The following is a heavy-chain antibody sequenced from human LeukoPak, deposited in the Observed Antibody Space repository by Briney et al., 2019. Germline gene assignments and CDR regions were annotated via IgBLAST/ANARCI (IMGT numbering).Heavy chain of an antibody. CDR2: IWYDGSNK. J-gene: IGHJ4*02. CDR1: RFTFSSYG. D-gene: IGHD3-22*01. Sequence: TGGSLRLSCAASRFTFSSYGMHWIRQAPGKGLEWVAVIWYDGSNKYYADCVKGRFTISRDNSKNTLYLQMNSLRAEDTAVYYCAKDLFTMIVVAPDYWGQGTLVTVSS. V-gene: IGHV3-33*06. CDR3: AKDLFTMIVVAPDY.